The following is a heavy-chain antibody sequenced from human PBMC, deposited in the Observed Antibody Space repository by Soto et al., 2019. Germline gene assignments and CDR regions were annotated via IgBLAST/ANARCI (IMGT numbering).Heavy chain of an antibody. J-gene: IGHJ3*02. Sequence: SVKVSCKASGGTFSSYAISWVRQAPGQGLEWMGGIIPTFGTANYAQKFQGRVTITADESTSTAYMELSSLRSEDTAVYYCARGTMDIVVVPAATGDASDIWGQGTMVTVSS. CDR1: GGTFSSYA. CDR3: ARGTMDIVVVPAATGDASDI. D-gene: IGHD2-2*03. CDR2: IIPTFGTA. V-gene: IGHV1-69*13.